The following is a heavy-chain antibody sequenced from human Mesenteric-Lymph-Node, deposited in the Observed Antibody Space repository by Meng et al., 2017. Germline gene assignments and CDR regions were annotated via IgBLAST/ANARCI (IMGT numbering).Heavy chain of an antibody. CDR2: IRYDGSNK. V-gene: IGHV3-33*06. CDR1: GFTFSSYC. Sequence: GESLKISCAASGFTFSSYCMHWVRQAPGKGLEWVAVIRYDGSNKYYEDSVKGRFTISRDNSKNTLYLQMNSLRAEDTAVYYCAKSPDGGAVSYSAVDTWGQGTMVTVSS. D-gene: IGHD3-10*01. CDR3: AKSPDGGAVSYSAVDT. J-gene: IGHJ3*02.